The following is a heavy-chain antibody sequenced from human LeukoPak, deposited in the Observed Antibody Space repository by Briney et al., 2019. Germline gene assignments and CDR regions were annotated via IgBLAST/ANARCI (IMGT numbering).Heavy chain of an antibody. CDR2: IIPVFDTT. CDR1: RGTFSTYS. Sequence: GASVKVSCKASRGTFSTYSITWVRQAPGEGLQWMGWIIPVFDTTKYAQKFQGRVTITADKSTNTAYMELRSLRFEDTAVYYCARLAVAGTRVMSKNDLYYSMDVWGKGTTVTVSS. V-gene: IGHV1-69*06. D-gene: IGHD6-19*01. CDR3: ARLAVAGTRVMSKNDLYYSMDV. J-gene: IGHJ6*03.